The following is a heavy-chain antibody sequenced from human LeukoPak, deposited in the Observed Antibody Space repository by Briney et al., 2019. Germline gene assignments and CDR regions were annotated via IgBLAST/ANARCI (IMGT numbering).Heavy chain of an antibody. CDR1: GYTFTSYA. D-gene: IGHD4-17*01. Sequence: ASVKVSCKASGYTFTSYAMNWVRQATGQGLEWMGWMNPNSGNTGYAQKFQGRVTMTRNTSISTAYMELSSLRSEDTAVYYCARGKAVTTWTAYNYYYYMDVWGKGTTVTVSS. V-gene: IGHV1-8*02. CDR3: ARGKAVTTWTAYNYYYYMDV. J-gene: IGHJ6*03. CDR2: MNPNSGNT.